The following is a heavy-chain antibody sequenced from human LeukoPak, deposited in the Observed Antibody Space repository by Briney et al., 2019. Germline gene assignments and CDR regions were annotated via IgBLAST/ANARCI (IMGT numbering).Heavy chain of an antibody. CDR3: ARHPYSGSYHFDY. Sequence: ASVKVSCKASGYIFTGYYTHWVRQAPGQGLEWMGWINPSSGGTNSAQKFQGRVTMTRDTSISTAYMELSRLTSDDTAVYYCARHPYSGSYHFDYWGQGTLVTVSS. CDR1: GYIFTGYY. J-gene: IGHJ4*02. V-gene: IGHV1-2*02. D-gene: IGHD1-26*01. CDR2: INPSSGGT.